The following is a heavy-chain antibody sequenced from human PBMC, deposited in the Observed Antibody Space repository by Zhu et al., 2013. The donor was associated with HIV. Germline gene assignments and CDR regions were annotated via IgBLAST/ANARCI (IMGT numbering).Heavy chain of an antibody. V-gene: IGHV1-8*01. CDR1: GYTFTSYD. CDR3: AREKEYSSSSFSYYYGMDV. CDR2: MNPNSGNT. J-gene: IGHJ6*02. D-gene: IGHD6-6*01. Sequence: QVQLVQSGAEVKKPGASVKVSCKASGYTFTSYDINWVRQATGQGLEWMGWMNPNSGNTGYAQKFQGRVTMTRNTSISTAYMELSSLRSEDTAVYYCAREKEYSSSSFSYYYGMDVWGQGTTVTVSS.